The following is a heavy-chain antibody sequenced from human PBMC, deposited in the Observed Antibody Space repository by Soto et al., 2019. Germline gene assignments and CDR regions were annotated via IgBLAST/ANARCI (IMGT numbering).Heavy chain of an antibody. Sequence: GGSLRLSCAASGFTFSSYDMHWVRQGTGKGLEWVSAIGTAGDTYYPGSVKSRFTISRENAKNSLYLKMNSLRAGDTAVYYCARGGYCSGGSCPGTYYGMDVWGQGTTVTVSS. J-gene: IGHJ6*02. CDR1: GFTFSSYD. V-gene: IGHV3-13*01. CDR2: IGTAGDT. D-gene: IGHD2-15*01. CDR3: ARGGYCSGGSCPGTYYGMDV.